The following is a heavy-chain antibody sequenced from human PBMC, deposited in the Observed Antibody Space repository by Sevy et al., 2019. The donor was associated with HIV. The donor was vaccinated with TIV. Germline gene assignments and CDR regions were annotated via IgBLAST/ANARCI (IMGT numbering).Heavy chain of an antibody. CDR2: MNPNSGNT. Sequence: ASVKVSCKASGYTFTSYDINWVRQATGQGLEWMGWMNPNSGNTGYAQKFQGRVTMTRNTSISTAYMELSSLRSEDTAVYYCARGHRTYCSSTSCYVEIGSDVWGQGTTVTVSS. D-gene: IGHD2-2*01. V-gene: IGHV1-8*01. J-gene: IGHJ6*02. CDR1: GYTFTSYD. CDR3: ARGHRTYCSSTSCYVEIGSDV.